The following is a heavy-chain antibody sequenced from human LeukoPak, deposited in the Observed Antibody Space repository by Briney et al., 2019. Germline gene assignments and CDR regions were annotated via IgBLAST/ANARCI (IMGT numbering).Heavy chain of an antibody. Sequence: GVSLRLSCSASGFTFNSYWMSWVRQAPGKGLEWVANIKKDGSYIYYVNSVKGRFTISRDNAKNSLYLHMSRLRAEDTAVYYCARLTTTSPPAFDYWGQGTLVTVSS. CDR2: IKKDGSYI. D-gene: IGHD4/OR15-4a*01. CDR1: GFTFNSYW. J-gene: IGHJ4*02. CDR3: ARLTTTSPPAFDY. V-gene: IGHV3-7*01.